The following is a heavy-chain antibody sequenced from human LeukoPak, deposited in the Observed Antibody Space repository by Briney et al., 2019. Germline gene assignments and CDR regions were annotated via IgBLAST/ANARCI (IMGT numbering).Heavy chain of an antibody. V-gene: IGHV3-30*18. CDR3: AKDLSYDFWSGLGN. Sequence: GRSLRLSCAVSGFTFSSYGMHGVRQAPGEGLEWMAVISYDGTNKYYADSVKGRFTISRDNSKNTLYLQMNSLRAEDTAVYYCAKDLSYDFWSGLGNWGQGTLVTVSS. CDR1: GFTFSSYG. CDR2: ISYDGTNK. D-gene: IGHD3-3*01. J-gene: IGHJ4*02.